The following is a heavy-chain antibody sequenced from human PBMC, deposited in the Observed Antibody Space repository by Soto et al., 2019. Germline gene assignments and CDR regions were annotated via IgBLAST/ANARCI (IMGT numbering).Heavy chain of an antibody. CDR1: GYTFTSYG. J-gene: IGHJ4*02. CDR3: ARNATPEDC. Sequence: QVQLVQSGTEVKKPGASVKVSCKASGYTFTSYGISWVRQAPGQGLEWMGWIRAYNGNTNDEQKLQGRVTMTTDTSTSTDDMELRSLRSDDTAVYCGARNATPEDCGGQGNLVTVSS. V-gene: IGHV1-18*01. CDR2: IRAYNGNT.